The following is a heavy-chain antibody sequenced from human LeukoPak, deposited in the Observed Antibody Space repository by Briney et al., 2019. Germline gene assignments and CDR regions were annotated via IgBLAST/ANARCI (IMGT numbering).Heavy chain of an antibody. CDR2: ISSSSSYT. Sequence: PGGSLRLSCAASGFTLSSFEMNWVRQAPGKGLEWVSYISSSSSYTNYADSVKGRFTISRDNAKNSLYLQMNSLRAEDTAVYYCARDSVGWFGELSGAFDIWGQGTMVTVSS. V-gene: IGHV3-48*03. J-gene: IGHJ3*02. CDR3: ARDSVGWFGELSGAFDI. CDR1: GFTLSSFE. D-gene: IGHD3-10*01.